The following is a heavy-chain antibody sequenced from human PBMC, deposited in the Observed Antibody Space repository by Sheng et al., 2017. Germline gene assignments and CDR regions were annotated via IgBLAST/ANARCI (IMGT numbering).Heavy chain of an antibody. Sequence: QVQLQQSGPGLVKPSQTLSLTCTVSGDSIRSGTYYWSWIRQPAGKGLEWIGRIYTSGNTNYNPSLKSRVTMSVDTSKNHFSLNLNSVTAADTAVYYCARDQGGIFGAFDIWGQGQWSPSLQ. CDR3: ARDQGGIFGAFDI. D-gene: IGHD3-10*02. V-gene: IGHV4-61*02. J-gene: IGHJ3*02. CDR1: GDSIRSGTYY. CDR2: IYTSGNT.